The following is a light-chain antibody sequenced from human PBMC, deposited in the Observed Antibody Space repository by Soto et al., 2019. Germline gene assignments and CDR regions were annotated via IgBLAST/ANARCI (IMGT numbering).Light chain of an antibody. CDR2: EVS. CDR3: SSFTTSKTWV. J-gene: IGLJ3*02. Sequence: QSALTQPASVSGSPGQSITISCTGTSSDVGAYDYVSWYQQHPGKAPKFMLYEVSNRPSGLSDRFSGSKSGNTASLTISGLHAEDEADYYCSSFTTSKTWVFGGGTKLTVL. CDR1: SSDVGAYDY. V-gene: IGLV2-14*01.